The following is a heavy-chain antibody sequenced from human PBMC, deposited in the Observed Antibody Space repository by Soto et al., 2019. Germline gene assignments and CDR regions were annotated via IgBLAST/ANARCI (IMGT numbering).Heavy chain of an antibody. CDR1: GFSLSTSGVG. CDR3: AHRPYSSGWFPHGCYCQH. J-gene: IGHJ1*01. CDR2: IYWDDDK. Sequence: QITLKESGPTLVKPTQTLTLTCTFSGFSLSTSGVGVGWIRQPPGKALEWLALIYWDDDKRYSPSLKSRLTITKDTSKNQVVLTMTNMDPVDTATYCCAHRPYSSGWFPHGCYCQHWGQGTLVTVSS. V-gene: IGHV2-5*02. D-gene: IGHD6-19*01.